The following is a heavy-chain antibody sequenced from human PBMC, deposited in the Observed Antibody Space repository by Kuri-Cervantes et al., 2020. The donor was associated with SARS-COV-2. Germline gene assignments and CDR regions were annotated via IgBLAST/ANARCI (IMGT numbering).Heavy chain of an antibody. CDR1: GFTFSSYA. CDR2: ISYDGSNK. J-gene: IGHJ4*02. CDR3: ARDPDDILTGPFDY. Sequence: GGSLRLSCAASGFTFSSYAMHWVRQAPGKGLEWVAVISYDGSNKYYADSVKGRFTISRDNSKNTLYLQMNSLRAEDTAVYYCARDPDDILTGPFDYWGQGTRVTGSS. V-gene: IGHV3-30*04. D-gene: IGHD3-9*01.